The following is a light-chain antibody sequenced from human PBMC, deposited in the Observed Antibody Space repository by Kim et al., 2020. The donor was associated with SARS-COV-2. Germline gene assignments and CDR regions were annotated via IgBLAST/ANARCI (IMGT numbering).Light chain of an antibody. V-gene: IGLV3-19*01. CDR1: SLRTYF. Sequence: SSELTQDPVVSVALGQTVRITCQVDSLRTYFASWYQRKPGQAPVLVIYGKDNRPSGIPDRFSGSSSGDSTSLTITGAQAEDEADYYCNSRDSSDNPVVFG. CDR2: GKD. CDR3: NSRDSSDNPVV. J-gene: IGLJ2*01.